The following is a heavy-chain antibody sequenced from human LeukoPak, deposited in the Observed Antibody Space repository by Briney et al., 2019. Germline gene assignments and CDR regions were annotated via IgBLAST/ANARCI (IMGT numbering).Heavy chain of an antibody. CDR2: ISAYNGNT. CDR1: GYTFTSYG. D-gene: IGHD6-13*01. Sequence: ASVKVSCKASGYTFTSYGISWVRQAPGQGLEWMGWISAYNGNTNYAQKLQGRVTMTTDTFTSTAYVELRSLRSDDTAVYYCARDRIAAAGIPGVWSYWGQGTLVTVSS. CDR3: ARDRIAAAGIPGVWSY. J-gene: IGHJ4*02. V-gene: IGHV1-18*01.